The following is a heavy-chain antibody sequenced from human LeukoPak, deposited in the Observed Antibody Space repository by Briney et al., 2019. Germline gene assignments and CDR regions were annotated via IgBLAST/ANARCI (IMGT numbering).Heavy chain of an antibody. V-gene: IGHV1-18*01. J-gene: IGHJ6*02. CDR3: ARSQSSGPPYYYYYGMDV. D-gene: IGHD3-22*01. Sequence: ASVKVSCKASGYTFTSYGISWVRQAPGQGLEWMGWISAYNGNTNYAQKLQGRVTMTTDTSTNTAYMELRSLRSDDTAVYYCARSQSSGPPYYYYYGMDVWGQGTTVTVSS. CDR1: GYTFTSYG. CDR2: ISAYNGNT.